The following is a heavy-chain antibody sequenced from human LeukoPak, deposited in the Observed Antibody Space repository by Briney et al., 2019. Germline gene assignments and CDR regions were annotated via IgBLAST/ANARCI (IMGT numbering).Heavy chain of an antibody. CDR1: GYTFTGYY. Sequence: ASVKVSCKASGYTFTGYYMHWVGQAPGQGLAWMGWINPNSGGTNYAQKFQGRVTMTRDTSISTAYMELSRLRSDDTAVYYCAIGSWSGYYFDYWGQGTLVTVSS. V-gene: IGHV1-2*02. CDR2: INPNSGGT. J-gene: IGHJ4*02. D-gene: IGHD3-3*01. CDR3: AIGSWSGYYFDY.